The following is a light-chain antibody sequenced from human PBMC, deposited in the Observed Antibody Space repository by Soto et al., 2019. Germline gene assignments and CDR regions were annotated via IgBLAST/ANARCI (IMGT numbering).Light chain of an antibody. CDR2: DTS. J-gene: IGKJ5*01. Sequence: EIVLTQSPGTLSVSLGERATLSCRASQSVSIHLASYQQTPGQAPRLLIYDTSTSATGIPASFSGSVSATEFSLPTSSLQSEDFSVEYCQQYSSWPPITFGQGTRLEIK. CDR1: QSVSIH. V-gene: IGKV3-15*01. CDR3: QQYSSWPPIT.